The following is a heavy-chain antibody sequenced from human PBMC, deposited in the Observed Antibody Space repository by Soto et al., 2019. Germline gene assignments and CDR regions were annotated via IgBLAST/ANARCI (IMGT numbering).Heavy chain of an antibody. CDR3: ASSPRSCSSTSFYRMDWFDP. V-gene: IGHV1-3*01. D-gene: IGHD2-2*02. CDR1: GYTFTSYA. Sequence: QVQLVQSGAEVKKTGASVKVSCKASGYTFTSYAMNWVRQAPGQRLEWMGWINAGNGNTKYSQKFQGRVTSTRNTSASTDDMELSSMRSEDSAVYYCASSPRSCSSTSFYRMDWFDPWGQGTLVTVSS. CDR2: INAGNGNT. J-gene: IGHJ5*02.